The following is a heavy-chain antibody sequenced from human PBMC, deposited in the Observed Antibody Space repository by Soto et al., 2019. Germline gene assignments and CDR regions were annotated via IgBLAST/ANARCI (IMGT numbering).Heavy chain of an antibody. V-gene: IGHV1-46*03. CDR1: GYTFTSFH. Sequence: QVQLVQSGAEVKSPGASLKVSCEASGYTFTSFHMHWVRQAPGQGLEWIGIINPSGAGTTYAQKFQGRVTLTRDTSTSTVYMELSSLKSEDTAVYYCARASVSGRRFDYWGQGTLVIVSS. J-gene: IGHJ4*02. D-gene: IGHD6-19*01. CDR3: ARASVSGRRFDY. CDR2: INPSGAGT.